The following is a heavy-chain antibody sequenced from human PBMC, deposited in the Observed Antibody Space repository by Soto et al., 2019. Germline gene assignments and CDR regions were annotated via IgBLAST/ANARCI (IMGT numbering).Heavy chain of an antibody. D-gene: IGHD3-22*01. CDR1: GYSFTSYW. CDR3: ATHDSSGYYSAFYDY. Sequence: ESLKISCKGSGYSFTSYWISWVRQMPGKGLEWMGRIDPSDSYTNYSPSFQGHVTISADKSISTAYLQWSSLKASDTAMYYCATHDSSGYYSAFYDYWGQGTLVTVSS. CDR2: IDPSDSYT. V-gene: IGHV5-10-1*01. J-gene: IGHJ4*02.